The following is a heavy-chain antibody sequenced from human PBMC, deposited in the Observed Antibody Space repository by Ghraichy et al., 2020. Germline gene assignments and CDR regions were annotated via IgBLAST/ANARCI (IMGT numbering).Heavy chain of an antibody. CDR3: VRGRSGNYLDY. J-gene: IGHJ4*02. D-gene: IGHD1-26*01. CDR2: INNDGSTT. Sequence: GGSLRLSCAASGFTFSNYWMHWVRQAPGKGLVWVSRINNDGSTTNYADSVKGRFTISRDNAKNTLYLQMNSLRVEDTAVYYCVRGRSGNYLDYWGQGTLVSVSS. CDR1: GFTFSNYW. V-gene: IGHV3-74*01.